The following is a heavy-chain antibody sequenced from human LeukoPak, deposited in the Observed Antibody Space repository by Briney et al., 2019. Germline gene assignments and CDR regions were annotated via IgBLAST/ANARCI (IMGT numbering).Heavy chain of an antibody. CDR3: ARDRSGWYEPYYYYYYGMDV. J-gene: IGHJ6*02. Sequence: SETLSLTCAVYGGSFSGYYWSWIRQPPGKGLEWIGEINHSGSTNYNPSLKSRVTISVDTSKNQFSLKLSSVTAADTAVYYCARDRSGWYEPYYYYYYGMDVWGQGTTVTVSS. CDR2: INHSGST. V-gene: IGHV4-34*01. D-gene: IGHD6-19*01. CDR1: GGSFSGYY.